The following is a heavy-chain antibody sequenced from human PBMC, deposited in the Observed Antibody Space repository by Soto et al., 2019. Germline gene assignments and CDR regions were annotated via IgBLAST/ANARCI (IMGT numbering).Heavy chain of an antibody. CDR2: IIPIFGTA. J-gene: IGHJ6*04. Sequence: SVKVSCKASGGAVSSYAISWVRQAPGQGLEWMGGIIPIFGTANYAQKFQGRVTITADESTSTAYMELSSLRSEDTAVYYCARVSRNYYYYGMDVWGKGTTVTVSS. CDR3: ARVSRNYYYYGMDV. CDR1: GGAVSSYA. V-gene: IGHV1-69*13.